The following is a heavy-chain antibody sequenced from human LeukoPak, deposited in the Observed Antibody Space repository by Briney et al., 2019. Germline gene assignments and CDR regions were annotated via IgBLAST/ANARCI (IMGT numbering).Heavy chain of an antibody. J-gene: IGHJ6*03. CDR1: GGSVSSYY. D-gene: IGHD2-15*01. Sequence: SETLSLTCTVSGGSVSSYYWNWIRQPPGKGLEYIGYIFYSGRTNYNPSLKSRVTLSVDTSKNWFSLRLTSVTAADTAVYYCARTTEGYCRGSTCYYYYYYMNVWGKGTTVTVSS. V-gene: IGHV4-59*02. CDR2: IFYSGRT. CDR3: ARTTEGYCRGSTCYYYYYYMNV.